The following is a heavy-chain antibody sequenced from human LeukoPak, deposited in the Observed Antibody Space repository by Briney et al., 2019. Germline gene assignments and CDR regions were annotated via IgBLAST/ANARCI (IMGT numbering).Heavy chain of an antibody. CDR3: ARCKGGWSDHFYGMDV. CDR1: GFTLRVNY. D-gene: IGHD6-19*01. CDR2: IYSDGTT. J-gene: IGHJ6*02. V-gene: IGHV3-53*01. Sequence: GGSLRLSCVASGFTLRVNYMTWIRQTPGRGLEWVSVIYSDGTTKYADSAKGRFTISRDNSKSMVYLQTDGLRAEDTAVYYCARCKGGWSDHFYGMDVWGQGTTVTVS.